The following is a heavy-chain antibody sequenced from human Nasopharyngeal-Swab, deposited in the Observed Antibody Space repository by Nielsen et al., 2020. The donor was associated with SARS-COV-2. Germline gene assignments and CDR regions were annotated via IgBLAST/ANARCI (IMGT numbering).Heavy chain of an antibody. V-gene: IGHV5-51*01. CDR1: GYSFSSQW. CDR2: IYPGDSDT. CDR3: ARPQGFYDSGTYYFHFDY. D-gene: IGHD3-22*01. Sequence: GESLKISCKGSGYSFSSQWIGWVRQMPGKGLEWMGIIYPGDSDTRYSPSFQGQVTISADKSISSAYLQWSSLKASDTAMYYCARPQGFYDSGTYYFHFDYWGHGTLVTVSS. J-gene: IGHJ4*01.